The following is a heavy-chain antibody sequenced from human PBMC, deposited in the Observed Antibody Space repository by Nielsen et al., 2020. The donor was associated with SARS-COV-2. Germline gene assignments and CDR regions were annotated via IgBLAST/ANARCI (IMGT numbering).Heavy chain of an antibody. CDR2: IVVGSGNT. J-gene: IGHJ4*02. V-gene: IGHV1-58*01. Sequence: SVKVSCKASGFTFTSSAVQWVRQARGQRLEWIGWIVVGSGNTNYAQKFQGRVTITADKSTSTAYMELSSLRSEDTAVYYCARDLDSSGYLPGYWGQGTLVTVSS. CDR1: GFTFTSSA. D-gene: IGHD3-22*01. CDR3: ARDLDSSGYLPGY.